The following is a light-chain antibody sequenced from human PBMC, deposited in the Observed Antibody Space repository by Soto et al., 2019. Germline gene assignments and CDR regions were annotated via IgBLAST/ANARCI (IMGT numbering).Light chain of an antibody. V-gene: IGKV3-11*01. CDR2: GAS. J-gene: IGKJ5*01. Sequence: EIVMTQSPATLSVSPGERVTLSCRASQSVRSNLAWYQQKPGQAPRLLIYGASTRATGIPARFSGSGSGTDFTLTISSLEPEDFAVYYCQQRSNWPQITFGQGTRLEIK. CDR3: QQRSNWPQIT. CDR1: QSVRSN.